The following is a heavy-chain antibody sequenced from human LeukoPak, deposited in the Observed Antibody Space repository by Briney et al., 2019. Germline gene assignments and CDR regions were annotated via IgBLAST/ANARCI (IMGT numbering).Heavy chain of an antibody. J-gene: IGHJ3*02. CDR1: GGSISSSNW. V-gene: IGHV4-4*02. CDR3: AREMRTMIVVVITTYAFDI. Sequence: SGTLSLTCAVSGGSISSSNWWSWVRQPPGKGLEWIGEIYHSGSTNYNPSLKSRVTISVDTSKNQFSLKLSSVTAADTAVYYCAREMRTMIVVVITTYAFDIWGQGTMVTVSS. D-gene: IGHD3-22*01. CDR2: IYHSGST.